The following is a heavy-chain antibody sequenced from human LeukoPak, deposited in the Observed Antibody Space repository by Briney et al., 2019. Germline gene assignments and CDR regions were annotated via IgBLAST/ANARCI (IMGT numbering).Heavy chain of an antibody. J-gene: IGHJ4*02. V-gene: IGHV3-53*01. Sequence: GGSLRLSCAASGFTVSSNHMSWVRQAPGQGLEWASIIYSSGTTYYAESVKGRFTISRDNSKNMLYLQMNSLRAEDTAVYYCGSSGTDTRFDYWGQGTLVTVSS. CDR3: GSSGTDTRFDY. CDR1: GFTVSSNH. D-gene: IGHD3-10*01. CDR2: IYSSGTT.